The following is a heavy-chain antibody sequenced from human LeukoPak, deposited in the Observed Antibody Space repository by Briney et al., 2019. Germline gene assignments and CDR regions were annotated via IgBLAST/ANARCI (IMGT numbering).Heavy chain of an antibody. Sequence: ASVKVSCKASGGTFSTYSINWVRQAPGQGLEWIGGIIPVFGTTNYIQKFQGRVTITTDESTGTAYMELRGLRSEDTAVYYCARGKDTVTATYPDHWGQGTLVTVSS. J-gene: IGHJ4*02. V-gene: IGHV1-69*05. CDR2: IIPVFGTT. CDR1: GGTFSTYS. CDR3: ARGKDTVTATYPDH. D-gene: IGHD2-21*02.